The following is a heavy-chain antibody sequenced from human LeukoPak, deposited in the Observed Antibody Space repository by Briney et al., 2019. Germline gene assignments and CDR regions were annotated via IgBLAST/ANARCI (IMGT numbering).Heavy chain of an antibody. Sequence: GASVKVSCKASGYTFTSYDINWVRQAPGQGLEWMGWMNPNSGNTGYAQKFQGRVTMTRNTSISTAYMELSSLRSEDTAVYYCARGRRFSSGWYIARMYYFDYWGQGTLVTVSS. CDR2: MNPNSGNT. D-gene: IGHD6-13*01. J-gene: IGHJ4*02. V-gene: IGHV1-8*02. CDR1: GYTFTSYD. CDR3: ARGRRFSSGWYIARMYYFDY.